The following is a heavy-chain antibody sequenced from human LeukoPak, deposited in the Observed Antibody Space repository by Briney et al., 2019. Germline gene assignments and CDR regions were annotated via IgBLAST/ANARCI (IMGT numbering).Heavy chain of an antibody. Sequence: PGGSLRLSCAASGFTFSGYWMHWVRQAPGKGLVWVSRINSDGSSTSYADSVKGRFTISRDSAKNTLYLQMNSLRAEDTAVYYCVRDGYSYGFMLAFDIWGLGTRVTVSS. CDR2: INSDGSST. V-gene: IGHV3-74*01. J-gene: IGHJ3*02. CDR3: VRDGYSYGFMLAFDI. CDR1: GFTFSGYW. D-gene: IGHD5-18*01.